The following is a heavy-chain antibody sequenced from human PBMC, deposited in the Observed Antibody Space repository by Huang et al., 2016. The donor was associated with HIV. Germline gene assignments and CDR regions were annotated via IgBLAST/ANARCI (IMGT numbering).Heavy chain of an antibody. J-gene: IGHJ5*01. CDR2: ITADNGNT. Sequence: QVQLVQSGAEVKKPGASVKVSCKASGYSFTKYGISWVRQAPGQGLEWMGWITADNGNTNFAQKVQGRVTMTIDTSTSTAYMELRGLRSDDTAVYYCARDIGSNWNGLNWFDSWGQGTLVTVSS. V-gene: IGHV1-18*01. CDR3: ARDIGSNWNGLNWFDS. CDR1: GYSFTKYG. D-gene: IGHD1-1*01.